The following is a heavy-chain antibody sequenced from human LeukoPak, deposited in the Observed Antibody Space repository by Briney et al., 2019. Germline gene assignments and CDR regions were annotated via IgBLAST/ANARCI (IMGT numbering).Heavy chain of an antibody. CDR1: GGSISSSSYY. CDR3: ARLRYYYYMDV. J-gene: IGHJ6*03. CDR2: IYYSGST. V-gene: IGHV4-39*01. Sequence: SETLSLTCTVSGGSISSSSYYWGWIRQPPGKGLEWIGSIYYSGSTYYNPSLKSRVTISVDTSKNQFSLKLSSVTAADTAAYYCARLRYYYYMDVWGKGTTVTISS.